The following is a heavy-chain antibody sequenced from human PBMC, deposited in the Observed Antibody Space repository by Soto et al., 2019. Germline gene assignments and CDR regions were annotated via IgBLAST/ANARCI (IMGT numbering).Heavy chain of an antibody. D-gene: IGHD7-27*01. Sequence: PGGSLILSCAASGFTFSSYTMNSVRQAPGKGLEWVSYISSSSSTIYYADSVKGRFTISRDNAKNSLYLQMNSLRAEDTAVYYCARVAAPTGEVPDYYYYYYMDVWGKGTTVTVSS. V-gene: IGHV3-48*01. CDR1: GFTFSSYT. CDR3: ARVAAPTGEVPDYYYYYYMDV. J-gene: IGHJ6*03. CDR2: ISSSSSTI.